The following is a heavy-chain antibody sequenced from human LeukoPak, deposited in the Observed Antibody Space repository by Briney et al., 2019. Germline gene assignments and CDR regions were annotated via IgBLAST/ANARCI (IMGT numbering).Heavy chain of an antibody. Sequence: SETLSLTCTVSGGSISRYYWSWIRQPPGKGLEWGGYIYSTASTNYNPSLKSRVTISIDTSRNQFSLRLTSVTAADTAVYYCASSMPVVAATLPYCYYGMDVWGQGTTVTVSS. V-gene: IGHV4-59*08. J-gene: IGHJ6*02. CDR3: ASSMPVVAATLPYCYYGMDV. CDR1: GGSISRYY. CDR2: IYSTAST. D-gene: IGHD2-15*01.